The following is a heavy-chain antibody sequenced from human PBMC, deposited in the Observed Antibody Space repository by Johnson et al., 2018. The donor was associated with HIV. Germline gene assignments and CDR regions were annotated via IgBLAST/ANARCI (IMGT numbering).Heavy chain of an antibody. CDR3: AKGTGDKGTIPEDAFDI. CDR2: IDWTSGSI. D-gene: IGHD7-27*01. J-gene: IGHJ3*02. CDR1: GFNFDNYA. V-gene: IGHV3-9*01. Sequence: VQLVDSGGGLVQPGRSLRLSCAASGFNFDNYAMHWVRQAPGEGLEWVSGIDWTSGSIGYADSVKGRFTISRDNAKNSLYLQMNSLRAEDTALFYCAKGTGDKGTIPEDAFDIWGQGTMVTVYS.